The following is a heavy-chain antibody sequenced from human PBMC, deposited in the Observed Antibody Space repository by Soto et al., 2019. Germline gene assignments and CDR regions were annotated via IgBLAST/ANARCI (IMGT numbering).Heavy chain of an antibody. J-gene: IGHJ6*02. CDR2: IYYSGNT. Sequence: SETLSLTCAVSGGSFRGYYWSWIRQHPGQGLEWIGYIYYSGNTYYNPSPKSRSSISVDTSKNQFSLTLSAVTAADSAVYYCSRDGAARGGMDVWGRGTTVTVSS. D-gene: IGHD6-6*01. CDR1: GGSFRGYY. V-gene: IGHV4-31*11. CDR3: SRDGAARGGMDV.